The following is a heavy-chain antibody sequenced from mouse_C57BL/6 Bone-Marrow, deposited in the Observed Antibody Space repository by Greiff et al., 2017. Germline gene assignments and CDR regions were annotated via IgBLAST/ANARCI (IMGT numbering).Heavy chain of an antibody. D-gene: IGHD1-1*01. CDR2: IYPRSGNT. CDR1: GYTFTSYG. Sequence: VHLVESGAELARPGASVKLSCKASGYTFTSYGISWVKQRTGQGLEWIGEIYPRSGNTYYNEKFKGKATLTADKSSSTAYMELRSLTSEDSAVYFCARPHYYGTLYFDYWGQGTTLTVSS. J-gene: IGHJ2*01. V-gene: IGHV1-81*01. CDR3: ARPHYYGTLYFDY.